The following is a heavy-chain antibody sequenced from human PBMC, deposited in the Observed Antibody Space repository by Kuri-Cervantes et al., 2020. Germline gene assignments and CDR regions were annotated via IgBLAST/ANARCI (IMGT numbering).Heavy chain of an antibody. D-gene: IGHD2-15*01. CDR3: ARVGPYCSGGSGYSGY. CDR1: GYTFTGYY. V-gene: IGHV1-2*02. J-gene: IGHJ4*02. CDR2: INPNSGGT. Sequence: ASVKVSCKASGYTFTGYYMHWVRQAPGQGLEWMGWINPNSGGTNYAQEFQGRVTMTRDTSISTAYMELSSLRSEDTAVYYCARVGPYCSGGSGYSGYWGQGTLVTVSS.